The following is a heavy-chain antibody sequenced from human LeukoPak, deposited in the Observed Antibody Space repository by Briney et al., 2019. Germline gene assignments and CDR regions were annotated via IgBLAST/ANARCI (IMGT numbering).Heavy chain of an antibody. CDR3: ARIVGIASRGYFDY. CDR2: IIPIFGTT. D-gene: IGHD3-10*01. CDR1: GGTLSRYA. J-gene: IGHJ4*02. Sequence: SVKVSCKASGGTLSRYAISWVRQAPGQGPEWMGGIIPIFGTTNYAQKFQGRVTITADESTSTAYMELSSLRSEDTAVYYCARIVGIASRGYFDYWGRGTLVTVSS. V-gene: IGHV1-69*13.